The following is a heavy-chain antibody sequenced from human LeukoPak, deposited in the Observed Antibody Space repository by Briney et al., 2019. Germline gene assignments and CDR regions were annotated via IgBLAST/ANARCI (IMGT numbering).Heavy chain of an antibody. D-gene: IGHD5-18*01. CDR3: AADLYGYGYGDDNWFDP. Sequence: SVKVSCKASGFTFTSSAMQWVRQARGQRLEWIGWIVVGSGNTNYAQKFQERVTITRDMSTSTAYMELSSLRSEDTAVYYCAADLYGYGYGDDNWFDPWGQGTLVTVSS. CDR2: IVVGSGNT. CDR1: GFTFTSSA. J-gene: IGHJ5*02. V-gene: IGHV1-58*02.